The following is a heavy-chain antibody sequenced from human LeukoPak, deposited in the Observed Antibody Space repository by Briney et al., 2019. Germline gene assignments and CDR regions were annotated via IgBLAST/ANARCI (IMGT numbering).Heavy chain of an antibody. CDR1: GFTFKTFA. V-gene: IGHV4-34*01. Sequence: GSLRLSCAASGFTFKTFAMSWIRQPPGKGLEWIEEINHSGSTNYNPSLKSRVTISVDTSRNQFSLKLSSVTAADTAVYYCARGPQWLDGGCFDYWGQGTLVTVSS. CDR3: ARGPQWLDGGCFDY. CDR2: INHSGST. J-gene: IGHJ4*02. D-gene: IGHD6-19*01.